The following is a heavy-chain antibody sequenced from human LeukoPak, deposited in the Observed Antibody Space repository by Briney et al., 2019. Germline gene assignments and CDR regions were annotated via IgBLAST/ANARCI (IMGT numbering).Heavy chain of an antibody. CDR1: GFTFSSYA. Sequence: GGSLRLSCAASGFTFSSYAIHWVRQAPGKGLEWVAIISYDGTNKYYADSVKGRFTISRDNSKNTLYLQMNSLRAEDTAVYYCARAGPYSSGWYGDYWGQGTLVTVSS. V-gene: IGHV3-30*14. D-gene: IGHD6-19*01. CDR3: ARAGPYSSGWYGDY. J-gene: IGHJ4*02. CDR2: ISYDGTNK.